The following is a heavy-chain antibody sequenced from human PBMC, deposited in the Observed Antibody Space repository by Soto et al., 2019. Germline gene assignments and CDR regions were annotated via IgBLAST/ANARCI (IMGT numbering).Heavy chain of an antibody. J-gene: IGHJ4*02. CDR3: ARERVATSHFDY. Sequence: SETLSLTCTVSCGSISSGDYYWSWIRQPPGKGLEWIGYIYYSGSTYYNPSLKSRVTISVDTSKNQFSLKLSSVTAADTAVYYCARERVATSHFDYWGQGTLVTVSS. V-gene: IGHV4-30-4*01. CDR2: IYYSGST. D-gene: IGHD5-12*01. CDR1: CGSISSGDYY.